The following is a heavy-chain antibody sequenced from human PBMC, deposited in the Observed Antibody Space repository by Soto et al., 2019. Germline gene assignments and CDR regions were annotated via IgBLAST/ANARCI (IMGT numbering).Heavy chain of an antibody. CDR2: ITTSSSFR. Sequence: GGSLRLSYAASGFTFSSDSMNWVRQAPGKGLEWVADITTSSSFRFHADSAKGRFTISRDDAKNSLYLQMNSLRAEDTGVYYCARDLGVALATLTLDYWGQGALVTVSS. D-gene: IGHD2-15*01. V-gene: IGHV3-21*01. CDR1: GFTFSSDS. CDR3: ARDLGVALATLTLDY. J-gene: IGHJ4*02.